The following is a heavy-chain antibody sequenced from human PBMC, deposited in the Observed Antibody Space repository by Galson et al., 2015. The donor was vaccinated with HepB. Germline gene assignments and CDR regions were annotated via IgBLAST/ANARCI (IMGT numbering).Heavy chain of an antibody. CDR1: GFTSSSYG. D-gene: IGHD2-2*01. CDR3: ARDRWANPGYCSSTSCSTNWFDP. V-gene: IGHV3-33*01. CDR2: IWYDGSNK. Sequence: SLRLSCAASGFTSSSYGMHWVRQAPGKGLEWVAVIWYDGSNKYYADSVKGRFTISRDNSKNTLYLQMNSLRAEDTAVYYCARDRWANPGYCSSTSCSTNWFDPWGQGTTVTVSS. J-gene: IGHJ5*01.